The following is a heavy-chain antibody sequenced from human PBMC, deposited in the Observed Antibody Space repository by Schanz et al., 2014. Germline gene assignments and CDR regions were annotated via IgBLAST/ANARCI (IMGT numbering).Heavy chain of an antibody. CDR2: IPWNGAAI. CDR1: GFNSDDYA. D-gene: IGHD3-10*01. Sequence: EVQVVESGGGLVQPGGSLRLSCTASGFNSDDYAMHWVRQAPGKGLEWVSKIPWNGAAIGYAGSVRGRFTISIDSAKNSRYLQMNSLRPEDTALDYCAKGSRSGSKVMDVWGKGTTVTVSS. J-gene: IGHJ6*03. CDR3: AKGSRSGSKVMDV. V-gene: IGHV3-9*02.